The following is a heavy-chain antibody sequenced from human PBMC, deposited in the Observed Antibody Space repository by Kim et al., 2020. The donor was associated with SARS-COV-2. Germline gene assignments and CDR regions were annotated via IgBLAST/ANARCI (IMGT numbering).Heavy chain of an antibody. Sequence: PSLKRRVTISVDTSKNQFSLKLSSVTAADTAVYYCARDKPYDFWSGYYSDWGQGTLVTVSS. J-gene: IGHJ4*02. V-gene: IGHV4-31*02. CDR3: ARDKPYDFWSGYYSD. D-gene: IGHD3-3*01.